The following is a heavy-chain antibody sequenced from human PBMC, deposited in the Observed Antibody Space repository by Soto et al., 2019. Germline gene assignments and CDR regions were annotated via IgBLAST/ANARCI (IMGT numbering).Heavy chain of an antibody. D-gene: IGHD2-15*01. V-gene: IGHV1-2*02. CDR3: ARYRQVVAATLVFYYGMDV. Sequence: ASVKVSCKASGYTFTGYYMHWVRQAPGQGLEWMGWINPNSGGTNYAQKFQGRVTMTRDTSISTAYMELSRLRSDDTAVYYCARYRQVVAATLVFYYGMDVWGQGTTVTVSS. J-gene: IGHJ6*02. CDR2: INPNSGGT. CDR1: GYTFTGYY.